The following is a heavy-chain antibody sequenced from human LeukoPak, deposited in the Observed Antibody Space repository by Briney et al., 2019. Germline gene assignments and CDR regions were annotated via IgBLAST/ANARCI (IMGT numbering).Heavy chain of an antibody. V-gene: IGHV3-23*01. Sequence: GGSLRLSCADSGFTFSSYAMNWVRQAPGKGLAWVSGISDSGGRTYYADSVKGRFPISRDNSKNTLYLQMNSLRGEHTAIYYCWGGEGLPDYWGQGTLVTVSS. J-gene: IGHJ4*02. CDR1: GFTFSSYA. CDR3: WGGEGLPDY. D-gene: IGHD3-16*01. CDR2: ISDSGGRT.